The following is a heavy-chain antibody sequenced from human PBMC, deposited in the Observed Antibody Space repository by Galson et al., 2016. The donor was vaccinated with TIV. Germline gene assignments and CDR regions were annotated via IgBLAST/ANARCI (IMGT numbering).Heavy chain of an antibody. CDR3: ARDVKTGRDWYFAL. CDR2: ISPSSESI. Sequence: SLRLSCAVSEFSFNGYTMNWVRQAPGKGLEWVSYISPSSESIYYADSVKGRFTISRHNAKNSLFLHMNSLRVEDTAVYYGARDVKTGRDWYFALWGRGTLVTVSS. D-gene: IGHD1-26*01. J-gene: IGHJ2*01. V-gene: IGHV3-48*01. CDR1: EFSFNGYT.